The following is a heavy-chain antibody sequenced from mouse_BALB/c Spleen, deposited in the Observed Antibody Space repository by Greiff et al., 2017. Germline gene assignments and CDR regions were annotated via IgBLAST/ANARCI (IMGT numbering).Heavy chain of an antibody. Sequence: QVQLKQSGPGLVAPSQSLSITCTVSGFSLTSYGVHWVRQPPGKGLEWLGVIWAGGSTNYNSALMSRLSISKDNSKSQVFLKMNSLQTDDTAMYYCATYGNLYYYAMDYWGQGTSVTVSS. J-gene: IGHJ4*01. D-gene: IGHD2-1*01. CDR1: GFSLTSYG. CDR2: IWAGGST. CDR3: ATYGNLYYYAMDY. V-gene: IGHV2-9*02.